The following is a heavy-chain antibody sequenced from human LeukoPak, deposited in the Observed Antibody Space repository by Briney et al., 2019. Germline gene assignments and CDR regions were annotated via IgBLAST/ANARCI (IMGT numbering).Heavy chain of an antibody. CDR2: ISSSSSYI. Sequence: GGSLRLSCAASEFSVGSNYMTWVRQAPGKGLEWVSSISSSSSYIYYADSVKGRFTISRDNAKNSLYLQMNSLRAEDTAVYYCARVTLDYYYMDVWGKGTTVTVSS. CDR3: ARVTLDYYYMDV. J-gene: IGHJ6*03. CDR1: EFSVGSNY. V-gene: IGHV3-21*01. D-gene: IGHD2-15*01.